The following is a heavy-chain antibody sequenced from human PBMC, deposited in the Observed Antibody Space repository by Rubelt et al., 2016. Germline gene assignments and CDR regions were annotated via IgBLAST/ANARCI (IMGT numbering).Heavy chain of an antibody. V-gene: IGHV4-34*01. CDR2: INHSGTT. D-gene: IGHD3-10*01. Sequence: QVQLQQWGARLLKPSEALSLTCAVFGGSFLGYYLGWIRPPPGKGLEWIGEINHSGTTNYSPSLKSRVTMSVDKSKNPFSLKLDSGTAAETAVYDCASSYYYGSGTYFWFFDLWGRGTLVTVSS. CDR1: GGSFLGYY. CDR3: ASSYYYGSGTYFWFFDL. J-gene: IGHJ2*01.